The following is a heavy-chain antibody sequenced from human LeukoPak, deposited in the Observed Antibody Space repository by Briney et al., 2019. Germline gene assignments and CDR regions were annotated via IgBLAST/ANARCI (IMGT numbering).Heavy chain of an antibody. CDR1: GGTFTSYA. J-gene: IGHJ6*03. V-gene: IGHV1-69*13. CDR2: IIPIFGTA. Sequence: SVKVSCKASGGTFTSYAISWVRQAPGQGLEWMGGIIPIFGTANYAQKFQGRVTITADESTSTAYMELSSLRSEDTAVYYCARDRSPRSGSYYTLPYQSYYYYYYMDVWGKGTTVTISS. CDR3: ARDRSPRSGSYYTLPYQSYYYYYYMDV. D-gene: IGHD3-10*01.